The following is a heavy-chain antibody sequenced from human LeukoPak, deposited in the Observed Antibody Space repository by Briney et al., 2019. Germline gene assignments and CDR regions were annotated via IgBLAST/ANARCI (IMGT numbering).Heavy chain of an antibody. CDR2: IYYSGST. J-gene: IGHJ4*02. V-gene: IGHV4-39*01. CDR3: ARATGRGFDY. Sequence: LEWIGSIYYSGSTYYNPSLKSRVTISVDTSKNQFSLKLSSVTAADTAVYYCARATGRGFDYWGQGTLVTVSS. D-gene: IGHD4-17*01.